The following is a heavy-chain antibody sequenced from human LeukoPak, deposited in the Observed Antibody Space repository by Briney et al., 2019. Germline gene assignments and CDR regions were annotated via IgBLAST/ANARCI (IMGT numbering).Heavy chain of an antibody. CDR2: IYHSGST. Sequence: SETLSLTCTVSGYSISSGYYWGWIRQPPGKGLAWIGSIYHSGSTYYNPSLKSRVTISVDTSKNQFSLKLSSVTAADTAVYYCARFIRIAAAVWGQGTMVTVSS. D-gene: IGHD6-13*01. V-gene: IGHV4-38-2*02. CDR1: GYSISSGYY. J-gene: IGHJ3*01. CDR3: ARFIRIAAAV.